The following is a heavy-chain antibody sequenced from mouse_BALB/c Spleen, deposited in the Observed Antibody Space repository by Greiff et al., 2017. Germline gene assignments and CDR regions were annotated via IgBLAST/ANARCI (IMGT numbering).Heavy chain of an antibody. D-gene: IGHD2-1*01. Sequence: EVQRVESGGDLVKPGGSLKLSCAASGFTFSSYGMSWVRQTPDKRLEWVATISSGGSYTYYPDSVKGRFTISRDNAKNTLYLQMSSLRSEDTAMYYCARHEGNYGWFAYWGQGTLVTVSA. CDR3: ARHEGNYGWFAY. CDR2: ISSGGSYT. J-gene: IGHJ3*01. V-gene: IGHV5-6*01. CDR1: GFTFSSYG.